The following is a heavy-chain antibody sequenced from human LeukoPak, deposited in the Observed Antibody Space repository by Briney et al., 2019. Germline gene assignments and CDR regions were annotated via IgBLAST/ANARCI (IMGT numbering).Heavy chain of an antibody. D-gene: IGHD4-23*01. CDR1: GFTLSNAW. Sequence: QTGGSLRLSCAASGFTLSNAWMSWVRQAPGKGLEWVSAISGSGGSTYYADSVKGRFTISRDNSKNTLYLQMNSLRAEDTAVYYCAKDLWLLFRAGFDYWGQGTLVTVSS. V-gene: IGHV3-23*01. CDR3: AKDLWLLFRAGFDY. CDR2: ISGSGGST. J-gene: IGHJ4*02.